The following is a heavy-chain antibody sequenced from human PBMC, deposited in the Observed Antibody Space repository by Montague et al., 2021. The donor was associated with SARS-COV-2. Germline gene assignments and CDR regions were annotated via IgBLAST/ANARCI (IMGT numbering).Heavy chain of an antibody. CDR2: ISYDGSNK. Sequence: SLRLSCAASGFTFSSYSMHWVRQAPGKGLEWVAVISYDGSNKYYADSVKGRFTISRDNSKNTLYLQMNSLRAEDTAVYYCARDNYVYVWGNYRYIYWGQGTLVTVAS. V-gene: IGHV3-30*04. CDR1: GFTFSSYS. J-gene: IGHJ4*02. CDR3: ARDNYVYVWGNYRYIY. D-gene: IGHD3-16*02.